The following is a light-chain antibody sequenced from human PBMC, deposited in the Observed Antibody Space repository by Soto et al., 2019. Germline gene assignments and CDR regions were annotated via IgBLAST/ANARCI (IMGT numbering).Light chain of an antibody. Sequence: VQMTQSPSTLSASVGDRVTITCRASQSIRSWLAWYRQKPGKAPNLVIYDASNLESGVPSRFSGSGSGTDFTLTISSLQPDDFATYYCQQYNSFPLTFGGGTKADIK. CDR2: DAS. J-gene: IGKJ4*01. CDR3: QQYNSFPLT. CDR1: QSIRSW. V-gene: IGKV1-5*01.